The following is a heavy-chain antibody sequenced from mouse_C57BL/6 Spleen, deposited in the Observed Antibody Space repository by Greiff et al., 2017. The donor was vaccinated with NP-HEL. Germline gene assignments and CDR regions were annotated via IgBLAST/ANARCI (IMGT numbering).Heavy chain of an antibody. J-gene: IGHJ3*01. CDR3: ARAATVVGRDWFAY. V-gene: IGHV1-64*01. CDR1: GYTFTSYW. D-gene: IGHD1-1*01. Sequence: QVQLQQSGAELVKPGASVKLSCKASGYTFTSYWMHWVKQRPGQGLEWIGMIHPNSGRTNYNEKFKSKATLTVDKSSSTAYMQLSSLTSEDAAVYYCARAATVVGRDWFAYWGQGTLVTVSA. CDR2: IHPNSGRT.